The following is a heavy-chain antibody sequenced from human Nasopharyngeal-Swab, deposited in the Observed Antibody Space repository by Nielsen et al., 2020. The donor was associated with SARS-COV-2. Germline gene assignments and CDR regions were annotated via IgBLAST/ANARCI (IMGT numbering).Heavy chain of an antibody. CDR1: GDRVSSNRAA. CDR3: ARGSHNSGWF. D-gene: IGHD6-19*01. CDR2: AYYRSTWYH. Sequence: SQTLSLTCVLSGDRVSSNRAAWHWIRPSPSRGLEWLGRAYYRSTWYHDYAVSVQGRVTINPDTSKNLFSLQLNSVTPDDTAVYYCARGSHNSGWFWGRGTLVTVSS. J-gene: IGHJ4*02. V-gene: IGHV6-1*01.